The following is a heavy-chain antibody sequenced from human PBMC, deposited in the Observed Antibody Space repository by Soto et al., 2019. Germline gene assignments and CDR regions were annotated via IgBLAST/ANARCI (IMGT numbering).Heavy chain of an antibody. Sequence: GGSLRLSCAASGFTFSSYGLYWVRQAPGKGLECVAVISYDGSKKYYTDSVKGRFTISRDNSKNTLYLQMNSLRADDTAVYFCAKEDQLSGSHFDYWGQGTLVTVSS. V-gene: IGHV3-30*18. J-gene: IGHJ4*02. CDR3: AKEDQLSGSHFDY. D-gene: IGHD1-26*01. CDR1: GFTFSSYG. CDR2: ISYDGSKK.